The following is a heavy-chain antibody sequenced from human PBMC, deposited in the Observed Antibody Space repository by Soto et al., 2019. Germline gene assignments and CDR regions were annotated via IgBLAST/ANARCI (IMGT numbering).Heavy chain of an antibody. D-gene: IGHD1-26*01. Sequence: EVQLVESGGGLVQPGGSLRLSCAASGFTFSSYWMIWVRQAPGKGLEWVANIKQDGSEKYYVDSVKGRFTISRDNAKKSLYLKMNSLRVEATAVYDCARGVLGELLGGVYNWFDPWGQGTLVTVSS. CDR1: GFTFSSYW. CDR2: IKQDGSEK. V-gene: IGHV3-7*01. CDR3: ARGVLGELLGGVYNWFDP. J-gene: IGHJ5*02.